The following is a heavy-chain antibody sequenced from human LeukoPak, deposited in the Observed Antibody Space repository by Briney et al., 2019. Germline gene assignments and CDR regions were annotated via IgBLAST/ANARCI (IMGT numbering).Heavy chain of an antibody. CDR1: GFTFDDYA. V-gene: IGHV3-9*01. CDR3: AKDWEQLGRKPSYFDY. Sequence: GRSLRLSCAASGFTFDDYAMHWVRQAPGKGLEWVSGISWNSGSIGYADSVKGRFTISRDNAKNSLYLQMNSLRAEDTALYYCAKDWEQLGRKPSYFDYWGQGTLVTVSS. J-gene: IGHJ4*02. D-gene: IGHD6-6*01. CDR2: ISWNSGSI.